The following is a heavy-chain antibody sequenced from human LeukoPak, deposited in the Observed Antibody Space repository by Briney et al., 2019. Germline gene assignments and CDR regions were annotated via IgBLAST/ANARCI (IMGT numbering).Heavy chain of an antibody. CDR1: GGTFSSYA. J-gene: IGHJ6*02. V-gene: IGHV1-69*13. CDR2: IIPTFGTA. CDR3: AREQDLRGYSGYDLAYYYYGMDV. D-gene: IGHD5-12*01. Sequence: SVKVSCKASGGTFSSYAISWVRQAPGQGLEWMGGIIPTFGTANYAQKFQGRVTITADESTSTAYMELSSLRSEDTAVYYCAREQDLRGYSGYDLAYYYYGMDVWGQGATVTVSS.